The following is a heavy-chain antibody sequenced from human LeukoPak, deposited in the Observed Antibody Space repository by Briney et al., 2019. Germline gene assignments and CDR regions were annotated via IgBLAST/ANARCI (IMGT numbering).Heavy chain of an antibody. CDR3: ARDWSDYGGNSGGENWFDP. V-gene: IGHV4-30-2*01. CDR2: IYHSGST. Sequence: PSETLSLTCTVSGGSISSGGYYWSWIRQPPGKGLEWIGYIYHSGSTYYNPSLKSRVTISVDRSKNQFSLKLSSVTAADTAVYYCARDWSDYGGNSGGENWFDPWGQGTLVTVSS. D-gene: IGHD4-23*01. CDR1: GGSISSGGYY. J-gene: IGHJ5*02.